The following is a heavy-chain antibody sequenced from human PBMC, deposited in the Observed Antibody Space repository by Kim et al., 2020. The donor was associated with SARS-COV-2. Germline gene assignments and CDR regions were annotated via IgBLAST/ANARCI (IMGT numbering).Heavy chain of an antibody. V-gene: IGHV3-23*01. CDR1: GFTFSSYP. D-gene: IGHD2-21*02. CDR2: ISNTGATT. J-gene: IGHJ4*02. Sequence: GGSLRLSCAASGFTFSSYPMSWVRQAPGKGLEWVAFISNTGATTYYGDSVKGRFSISRDNSRNTVFLQLAGLRSEDTALYYCVKDVTGGNYYFDRWGQGALVTVTS. CDR3: VKDVTGGNYYFDR.